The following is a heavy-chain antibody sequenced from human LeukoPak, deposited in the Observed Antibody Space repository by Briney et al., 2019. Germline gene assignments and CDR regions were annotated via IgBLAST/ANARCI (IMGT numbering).Heavy chain of an antibody. D-gene: IGHD3-22*01. Sequence: ASVKVSCKVSGYTLTELSMHWVRQAPGKGLEWMGGFDPEDGETIYAQKFQGRVTMTEDTSTDTAYMELSSLRSEDTAVYYCARTSLGTMIVVVRRLDAFDIWGQGTMVTVSS. CDR1: GYTLTELS. J-gene: IGHJ3*02. V-gene: IGHV1-24*01. CDR2: FDPEDGET. CDR3: ARTSLGTMIVVVRRLDAFDI.